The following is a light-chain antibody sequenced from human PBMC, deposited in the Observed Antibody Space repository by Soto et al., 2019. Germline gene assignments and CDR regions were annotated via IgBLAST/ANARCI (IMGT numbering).Light chain of an antibody. CDR2: DVT. CDR1: SSNIGVYNF. Sequence: QSALTQPRSLSGSPGQSVTLSCAGTSSNIGVYNFVSWYQHHPGKAPKLIIYDVTKRPSGVPDRFSGSKSGNTASLTISGLQADDEADYYCCSYAGSQPQFGGGTKLTVL. CDR3: CSYAGSQPQ. J-gene: IGLJ3*02. V-gene: IGLV2-11*01.